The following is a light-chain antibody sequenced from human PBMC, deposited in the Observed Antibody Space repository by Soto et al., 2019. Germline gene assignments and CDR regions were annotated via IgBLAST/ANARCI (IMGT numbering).Light chain of an antibody. Sequence: QSALTQPASVSGSPGQSITIPCTGTSSDVGGYNYVSWYQQHPGKAPKLMIYDVSNRPSGVSNRFSGSKSGNTASLTISGLQADDEADYYCSSYTSRSTHFGTGPNVTVL. CDR2: DVS. CDR3: SSYTSRSTH. CDR1: SSDVGGYNY. J-gene: IGLJ1*01. V-gene: IGLV2-14*01.